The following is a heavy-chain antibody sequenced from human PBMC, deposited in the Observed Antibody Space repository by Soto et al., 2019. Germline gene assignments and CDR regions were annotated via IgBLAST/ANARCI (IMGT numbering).Heavy chain of an antibody. V-gene: IGHV4-59*01. J-gene: IGHJ5*02. D-gene: IGHD3-9*01. CDR1: GGSFSSYY. Sequence: SETLSLTCTVSGGSFSSYYWSWIRQPPGKGLEWIGYIYYTGSTHYNPSLKSRVTISIDTSKNQFSLNLNSVTAADTAVYYCAIDILTGYNFFAPWGQGALVTVSP. CDR2: IYYTGST. CDR3: AIDILTGYNFFAP.